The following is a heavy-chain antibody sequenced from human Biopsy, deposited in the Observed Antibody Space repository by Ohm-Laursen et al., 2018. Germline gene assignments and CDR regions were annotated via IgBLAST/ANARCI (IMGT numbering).Heavy chain of an antibody. V-gene: IGHV4-59*07. D-gene: IGHD3-22*01. CDR1: GGSISNYF. CDR2: FRFEDRT. CDR3: ASVVLGPTNDAFDL. J-gene: IGHJ3*01. Sequence: SDTLSLTCAVSGGSISNYFWTWIRQPPGKGLEWIGYFRFEDRTSYNSSLKSRVTISADTSKNQFSLRLRSVTAADTAMYYCASVVLGPTNDAFDLWGQGTMVVVSS.